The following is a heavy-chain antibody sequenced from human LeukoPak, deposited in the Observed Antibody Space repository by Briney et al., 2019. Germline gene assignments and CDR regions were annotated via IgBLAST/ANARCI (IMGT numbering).Heavy chain of an antibody. Sequence: SETLSLTCTVSGGSISSYYWSWIRQPPGKGLEWIGYIYYSGSTNYNPSLKSRVTISVDTSKNQFSLKLSSVTAADTAVYYCARAEWRDAFDIWGQGTMVTVSS. V-gene: IGHV4-59*01. CDR3: ARAEWRDAFDI. J-gene: IGHJ3*02. CDR2: IYYSGST. CDR1: GGSISSYY. D-gene: IGHD3-3*01.